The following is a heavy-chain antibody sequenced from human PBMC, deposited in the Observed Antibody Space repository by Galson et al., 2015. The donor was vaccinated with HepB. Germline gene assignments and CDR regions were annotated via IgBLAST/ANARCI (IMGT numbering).Heavy chain of an antibody. J-gene: IGHJ4*02. V-gene: IGHV1-18*01. D-gene: IGHD3-10*01. CDR2: ISAYNGNT. CDR1: GYTFTSYS. Sequence: SCKASGYTFTSYSISWVRQAPGQGFEWMGWISAYNGNTDYAQKLQGRVTMTTDTSTRIAYMELRSLRSDDTAVYYCARGPYYYGSGNYYNAMDFGYWGQGTLVTVSS. CDR3: ARGPYYYGSGNYYNAMDFGY.